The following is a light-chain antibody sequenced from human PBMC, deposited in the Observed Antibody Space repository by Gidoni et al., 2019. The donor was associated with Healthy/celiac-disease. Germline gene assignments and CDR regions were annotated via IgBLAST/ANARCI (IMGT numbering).Light chain of an antibody. V-gene: IGKV1-33*01. J-gene: IGKJ2*01. CDR1: QDISNY. CDR2: DAS. CDR3: QQYDNLPYT. Sequence: DIQMTQSPSSLSASVGDRVTITSQASQDISNYLNWYQQKPGIAPKLLIYDASNLETGVPSRFSGSGSGTDFTFTISSLQPEDIATYYCQQYDNLPYTFGQGTKLEIK.